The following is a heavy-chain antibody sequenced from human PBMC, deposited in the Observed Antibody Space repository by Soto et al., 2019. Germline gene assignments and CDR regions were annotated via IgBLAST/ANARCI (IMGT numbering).Heavy chain of an antibody. CDR2: VTSSGGST. CDR1: GFTFSSYA. V-gene: IGHV3-23*01. J-gene: IGHJ4*02. CDR3: ARGRSLTLTMIVSPHFDY. Sequence: PGGSLRLSCAASGFTFSSYAMNWARQAPGKGLEWVSTVTSSGGSTYYADSEKGRFTISRDNSKNTLYLQMNSLTAADTAVYYCARGRSLTLTMIVSPHFDYWGQGTLVTVSS. D-gene: IGHD3-22*01.